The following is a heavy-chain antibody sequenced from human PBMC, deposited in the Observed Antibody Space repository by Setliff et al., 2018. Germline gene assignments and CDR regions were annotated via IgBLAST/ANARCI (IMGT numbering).Heavy chain of an antibody. CDR1: GFTFKTYE. Sequence: PGGSLRLSCEASGFTFKTYEMIWVRQGPGKGLEWVAYFSSSGSISYANSVKGRFTISRDNAKNSLYLQMNSPRVEDTAVYYCARDGGMGMVKGCYYGLDAWGPGTSVTVSS. CDR2: FSSSGSI. CDR3: ARDGGMGMVKGCYYGLDA. D-gene: IGHD5-18*01. V-gene: IGHV3-48*03. J-gene: IGHJ6*02.